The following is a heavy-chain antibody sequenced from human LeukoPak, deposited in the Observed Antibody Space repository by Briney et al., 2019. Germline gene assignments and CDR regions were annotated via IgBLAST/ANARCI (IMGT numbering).Heavy chain of an antibody. J-gene: IGHJ4*02. CDR2: IYPGDSDT. CDR1: GYSFTSYW. CDR3: AVSLRYCSGGSCYSGYYYFDY. Sequence: GESLKISCKGSGYSFTSYWIGWVRQLPGKGLEWMGIIYPGDSDTRYSPSFQGQVTISADKSISTAYLQWSSLKASDTAMYYCAVSLRYCSGGSCYSGYYYFDYWGRGTLVTVSS. V-gene: IGHV5-51*01. D-gene: IGHD2-15*01.